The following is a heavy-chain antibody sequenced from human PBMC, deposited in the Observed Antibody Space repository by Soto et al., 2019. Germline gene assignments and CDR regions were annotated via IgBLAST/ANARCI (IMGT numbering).Heavy chain of an antibody. V-gene: IGHV1-69*01. CDR3: ASGLSWNSDNLAGLNTVAF. CDR1: GGTFSSYG. D-gene: IGHD6-19*01. CDR2: IIPVFGTP. Sequence: QVQLVQSEAEVKKPGSSVRVSCKASGGTFSSYGFAWVRRARGQGLEWMGGIIPVFGTPRYAQTFWGRLSVTAEVSTRTVYMELSSLRSEDTAVDYCASGLSWNSDNLAGLNTVAFWGQGTLVTISS. J-gene: IGHJ4*02.